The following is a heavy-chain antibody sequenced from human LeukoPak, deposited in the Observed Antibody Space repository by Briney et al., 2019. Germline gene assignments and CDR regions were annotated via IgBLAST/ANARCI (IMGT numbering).Heavy chain of an antibody. J-gene: IGHJ4*02. CDR2: ISYDGSNK. CDR3: ARVPVRWVVVAATYFDY. CDR1: GFTFSSYA. V-gene: IGHV3-30-3*01. Sequence: GGSLRLSCAASGFTFSSYAMHWVRQAPGKGLEWVAVISYDGSNKYYADSVKGRFTISRDNSKNTLYPQMNSLRAEDTAVYYCARVPVRWVVVAATYFDYWGQGTLVTVSS. D-gene: IGHD2-15*01.